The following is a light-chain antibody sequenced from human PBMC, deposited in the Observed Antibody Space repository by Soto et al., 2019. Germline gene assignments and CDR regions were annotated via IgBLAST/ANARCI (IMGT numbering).Light chain of an antibody. CDR3: QQYSNWPPYT. V-gene: IGKV3-15*01. CDR2: GAS. Sequence: EVVMTQSPATLSVSPGDRATLSCRASQSVGSNLAWYQQKPGQAPRLLIYGASTRATGIPARFSGSGSRTEFTLTISRLQSEDFAVYYCQQYSNWPPYTFGQRTNLEI. CDR1: QSVGSN. J-gene: IGKJ2*01.